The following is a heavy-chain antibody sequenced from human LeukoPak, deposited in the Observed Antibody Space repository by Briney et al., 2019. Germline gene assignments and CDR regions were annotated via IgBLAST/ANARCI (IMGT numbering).Heavy chain of an antibody. D-gene: IGHD3-10*01. J-gene: IGHJ4*02. V-gene: IGHV4-59*12. CDR3: ARVVGLWSGDY. CDR2: IYYDGST. CDR1: DGSIGIYY. Sequence: PSETLSLTCTVSDGSIGIYYWSWIRQAPGKGLEWIGYIYYDGSTNYNPSLKSRVSISVDTSKNQFSLKLSSVTAADTAVYYCARVVGLWSGDYWGQGTLVTVSS.